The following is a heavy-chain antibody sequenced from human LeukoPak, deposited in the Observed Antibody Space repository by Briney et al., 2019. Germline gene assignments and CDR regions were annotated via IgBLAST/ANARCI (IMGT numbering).Heavy chain of an antibody. V-gene: IGHV3-53*01. D-gene: IGHD2-2*01. J-gene: IGHJ6*02. CDR3: ARVSTGYGMDV. CDR2: IYSGGST. Sequence: PGGSLRLSCAASGFTVSSNYMSWVRQAPGKGLEWVSVIYSGGSTYYADSVKGRFTISRDNSKNTLYLQMNSLRAEDTAVYYCARVSTGYGMDVWGQGTTVTVSS. CDR1: GFTVSSNY.